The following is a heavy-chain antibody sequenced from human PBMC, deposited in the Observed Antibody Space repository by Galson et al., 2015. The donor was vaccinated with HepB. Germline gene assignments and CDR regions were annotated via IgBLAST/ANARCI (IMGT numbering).Heavy chain of an antibody. CDR3: ARDSCGGDCLDDLDI. CDR2: IWYDGGQQ. CDR1: GFTFSQYG. Sequence: SLRLSCAASGFTFSQYGMHWVRQAPGKGLEWVAPIWYDGGQQLYADSVKGRFTISRDDSKNALYLQMDSLRVEDTAVYYCARDSCGGDCLDDLDIWGQGTMVTVSS. J-gene: IGHJ3*02. D-gene: IGHD2-21*02. V-gene: IGHV3-33*01.